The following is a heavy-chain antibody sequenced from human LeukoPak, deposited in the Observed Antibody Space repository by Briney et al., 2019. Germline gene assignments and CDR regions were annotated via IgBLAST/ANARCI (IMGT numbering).Heavy chain of an antibody. J-gene: IGHJ4*02. Sequence: GGSLRLSCAASGFTFSSYSMNWVRQAPGKGLEWVSSISSSSSYIYYADSVKGRFTISRDNAKNSLYLQMNSLRAEDTAVYYCARGINWDDSSGYLYYWGQGTLVTVSS. V-gene: IGHV3-21*04. CDR3: ARGINWDDSSGYLYY. CDR1: GFTFSSYS. CDR2: ISSSSSYI. D-gene: IGHD3-22*01.